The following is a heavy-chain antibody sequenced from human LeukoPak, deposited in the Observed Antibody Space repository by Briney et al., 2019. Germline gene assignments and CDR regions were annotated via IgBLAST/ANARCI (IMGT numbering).Heavy chain of an antibody. CDR2: IYSGGST. V-gene: IGHV3-53*01. CDR1: GFTVSSNY. Sequence: GGSLRLSCAASGFTVSSNYMSWVRQAPGKGLEWVSVIYSGGSTYYADSVKGRFTISRDNSKNTLYLQMNSLRAEDTAVYYCVREGTAAAGYSDYWGQGTLVTVSS. D-gene: IGHD6-13*01. J-gene: IGHJ4*02. CDR3: VREGTAAAGYSDY.